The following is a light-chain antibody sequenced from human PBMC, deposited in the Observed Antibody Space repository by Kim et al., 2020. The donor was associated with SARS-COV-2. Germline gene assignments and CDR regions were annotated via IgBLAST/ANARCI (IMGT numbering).Light chain of an antibody. CDR1: SLRTYY. CDR3: NSRDSSGNHVV. V-gene: IGLV3-19*01. CDR2: GKN. J-gene: IGLJ2*01. Sequence: AWGQTVRITCQGDSLRTYYASWYQQKPGQAPVLVIYGKNNRPSGIPDRFSGSSSGSTASLTITGAQAEDEADYYCNSRDSSGNHVVFGGGTQLTVL.